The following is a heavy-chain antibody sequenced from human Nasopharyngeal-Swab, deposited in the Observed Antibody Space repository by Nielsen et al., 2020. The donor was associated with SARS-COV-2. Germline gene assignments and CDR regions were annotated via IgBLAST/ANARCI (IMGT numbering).Heavy chain of an antibody. Sequence: SETLSLTCAVYGGSFSGYYWSWIRQPPGKGLEWIGEINHSGSTNYNPSLKSRVTISVDMSKNQFSLKLSSVTAADTAVYYCARGRGHFDYWGQGTLVTVSS. V-gene: IGHV4-34*01. J-gene: IGHJ4*02. CDR1: GGSFSGYY. CDR3: ARGRGHFDY. D-gene: IGHD3-10*01. CDR2: INHSGST.